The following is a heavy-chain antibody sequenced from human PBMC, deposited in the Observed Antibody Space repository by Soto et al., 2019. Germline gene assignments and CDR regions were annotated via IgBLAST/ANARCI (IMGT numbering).Heavy chain of an antibody. J-gene: IGHJ6*02. D-gene: IGHD3-10*01. V-gene: IGHV3-48*02. CDR2: ISSSSSTI. Sequence: GSLRLSCAASGFTFSSYSMNWVRQAPGKGLEWVSYISSSSSTIYYADSVKGRFTISRDNAKNSLYLQMNSLRDEDTAVYYCASFLIEYGSGSYYGMDVWGQGTTVTVSS. CDR1: GFTFSSYS. CDR3: ASFLIEYGSGSYYGMDV.